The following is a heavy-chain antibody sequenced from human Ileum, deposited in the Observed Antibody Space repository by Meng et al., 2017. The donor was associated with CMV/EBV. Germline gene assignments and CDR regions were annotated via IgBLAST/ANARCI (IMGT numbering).Heavy chain of an antibody. CDR2: IRSDTNNK. Sequence: GGSLRPQCVESGVHVRSLGMTLSPPATGRGWRWVVIIRSDTNNKHYADSVKGRFTITREISKNTLYLQMNSLRPEDTAVYCCAKDINWGFDPWGQGTLVTVSS. D-gene: IGHD7-27*01. V-gene: IGHV3-30*02. J-gene: IGHJ5*02. CDR1: GVHVRSLG. CDR3: AKDINWGFDP.